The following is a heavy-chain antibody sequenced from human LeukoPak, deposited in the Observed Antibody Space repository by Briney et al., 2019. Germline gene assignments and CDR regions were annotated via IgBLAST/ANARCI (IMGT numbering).Heavy chain of an antibody. V-gene: IGHV3-30*18. D-gene: IGHD4-17*01. J-gene: IGHJ4*02. Sequence: GGSLRLSCAASGFTFSSYGMHWVRQAPRKGLEWVAVISYDGSNKYYADSVKGRFTISRDNSKNTLYLQMDSLRAEDTAVYYCAKDVDGYYFDYWGQGTLVTVSS. CDR2: ISYDGSNK. CDR3: AKDVDGYYFDY. CDR1: GFTFSSYG.